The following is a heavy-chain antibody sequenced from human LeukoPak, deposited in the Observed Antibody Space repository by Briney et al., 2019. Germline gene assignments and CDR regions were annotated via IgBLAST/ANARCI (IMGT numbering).Heavy chain of an antibody. CDR2: ISLGGNT. D-gene: IGHD7-27*01. V-gene: IGHV4-4*02. J-gene: IGHJ4*02. Sequence: SGTLSLTCIVSSGSIGSSNWWSWVRQTPGKGLEWIGEISLGGNTNHNPSLRSRVTISVDQSKNQLFLKLTSVTAADTAIYYCASNWGYSQGHWGQGILVTVSS. CDR3: ASNWGYSQGH. CDR1: SGSIGSSNW.